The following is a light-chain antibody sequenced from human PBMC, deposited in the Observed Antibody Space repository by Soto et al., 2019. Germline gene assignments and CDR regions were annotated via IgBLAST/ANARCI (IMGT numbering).Light chain of an antibody. V-gene: IGKV3-20*01. CDR1: QSVSSSY. CDR2: GAS. Sequence: EIVLTQSPGTLSLSPGERATLSCRASQSVSSSYLAWYQQKPGQAPRLLIYGASSRATGIPDRFSGSGSGTDFTLTIGRLEPEDFAVYYCQQYGSSLTLGGGTKV. J-gene: IGKJ4*01. CDR3: QQYGSSLT.